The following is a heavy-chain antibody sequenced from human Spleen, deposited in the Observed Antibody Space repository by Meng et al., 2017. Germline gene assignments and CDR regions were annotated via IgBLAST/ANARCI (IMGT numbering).Heavy chain of an antibody. CDR3: ASDYMAHDVFDI. Sequence: QVQLHGSGPGLVKPSQTLSLTCTVSGGSVNSGSYYWSWIRQPPGKGLEWIGYFYYSGSTNYNPSLESRVTISVDMSKNQFSLRLSSVTAADTAMYYCASDYMAHDVFDIWGQGTMVTVSS. CDR1: GGSVNSGSYY. V-gene: IGHV4-61*01. D-gene: IGHD3-10*01. J-gene: IGHJ3*02. CDR2: FYYSGST.